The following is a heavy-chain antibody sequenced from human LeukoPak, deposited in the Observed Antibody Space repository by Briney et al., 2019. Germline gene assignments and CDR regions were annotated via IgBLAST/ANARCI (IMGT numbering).Heavy chain of an antibody. Sequence: GGSLRLSCAASGFTFTNYAIHWVRQAPGQGLEWVAVVSHDGTTRFYGDSVKGRFSISRDNSKNTLYLQMNSLRAEDTAVYYCAKDSGSSSQYFQHWGQGTLVTVSS. CDR1: GFTFTNYA. CDR2: VSHDGTTR. V-gene: IGHV3-30-3*01. CDR3: AKDSGSSSQYFQH. D-gene: IGHD6-6*01. J-gene: IGHJ1*01.